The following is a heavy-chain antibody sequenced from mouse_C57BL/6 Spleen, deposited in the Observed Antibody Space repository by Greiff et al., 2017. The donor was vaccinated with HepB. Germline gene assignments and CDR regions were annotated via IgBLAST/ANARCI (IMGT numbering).Heavy chain of an antibody. D-gene: IGHD2-3*01. CDR2: ISDGGSYT. CDR1: GFTFSSYA. V-gene: IGHV5-4*01. J-gene: IGHJ3*01. CDR3: ARENDGYYVGFAY. Sequence: EVMLVESGGGLVKPGGSLKLSCAASGFTFSSYAMSWVRQTPEKRLEWVATISDGGSYTYYPDNVKGRFTISRDNAKNNLYLQMSHLKSEDTAMYYCARENDGYYVGFAYWGQGTLVTVSA.